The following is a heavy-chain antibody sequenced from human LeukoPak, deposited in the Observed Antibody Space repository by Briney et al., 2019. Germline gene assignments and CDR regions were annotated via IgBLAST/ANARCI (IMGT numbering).Heavy chain of an antibody. V-gene: IGHV3-66*01. CDR3: ASAVLLWFGELSGMDV. D-gene: IGHD3-10*01. Sequence: GGSLRLSCAASGFTVSSNYMSWVRQAPGKGLEWVSVIYSGGSTYYADSVKGRFTISRDNSKNTLYLQMNSLRAEDTAVYYCASAVLLWFGELSGMDVWGQGTTVTVPS. J-gene: IGHJ6*02. CDR1: GFTVSSNY. CDR2: IYSGGST.